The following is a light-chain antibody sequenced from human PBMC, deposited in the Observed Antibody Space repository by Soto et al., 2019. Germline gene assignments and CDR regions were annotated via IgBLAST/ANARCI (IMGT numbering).Light chain of an antibody. CDR2: GAT. CDR1: EDVSRW. J-gene: IGKJ2*01. Sequence: DIQMTQSPSYVYASVGDTVTFTCRASEDVSRWLGWYQQKPGRAPSLLILGATSLQDGVPSRFSATESGTHFTLTINGVQPDDFATYFCQQANVFPRSFGQGTKLDFK. CDR3: QQANVFPRS. V-gene: IGKV1D-12*01.